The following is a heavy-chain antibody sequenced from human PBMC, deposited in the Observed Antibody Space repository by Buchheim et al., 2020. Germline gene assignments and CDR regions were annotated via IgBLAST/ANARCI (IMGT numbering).Heavy chain of an antibody. Sequence: EVQLVESGGGLVQPGGSLRLSCAASGFTFSSYEMNWVRQAPGKGLEWVSYISSSGSTIYYADSVKGRFTISSDNAKNSLYLQMNSLRAEDTAVYYCARAQYDFWSGYYFDYWGQGTL. D-gene: IGHD3-3*01. CDR2: ISSSGSTI. J-gene: IGHJ4*02. CDR3: ARAQYDFWSGYYFDY. CDR1: GFTFSSYE. V-gene: IGHV3-48*03.